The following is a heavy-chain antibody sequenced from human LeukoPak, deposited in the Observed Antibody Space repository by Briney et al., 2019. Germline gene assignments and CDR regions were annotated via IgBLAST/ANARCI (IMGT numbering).Heavy chain of an antibody. CDR1: GGSISSGDYY. D-gene: IGHD3-3*01. Sequence: SETLSLTCTVSGGSISSGDYYWSWIRQPPGEGLEWIGYIYYSGSTYYNPSLKSRVTISVDTSKNQFSLKLSSVTAADTAVYYCARDLRKYDFWSGYSYNWFDPWGQGTLVTVSS. CDR2: IYYSGST. CDR3: ARDLRKYDFWSGYSYNWFDP. V-gene: IGHV4-30-4*02. J-gene: IGHJ5*02.